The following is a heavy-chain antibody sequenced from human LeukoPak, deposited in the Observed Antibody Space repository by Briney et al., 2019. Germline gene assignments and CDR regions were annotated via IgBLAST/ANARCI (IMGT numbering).Heavy chain of an antibody. CDR2: VDPEDGET. D-gene: IGHD5-24*01. V-gene: IGHV1-69-2*01. Sequence: ASVKVSCKVSGYTFTDYYMHWVQQAPGKGREWMGLVDPEDGETIYAEKFQGRVTITADTSTDTAYMELSSLRSEDTAVYYCATFNLEMDTTSDYWGQGTLVTVSS. CDR3: ATFNLEMDTTSDY. CDR1: GYTFTDYY. J-gene: IGHJ4*02.